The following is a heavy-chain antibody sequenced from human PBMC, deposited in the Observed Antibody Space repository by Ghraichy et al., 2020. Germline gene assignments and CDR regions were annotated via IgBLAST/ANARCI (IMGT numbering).Heavy chain of an antibody. V-gene: IGHV3-48*03. Sequence: GGSLRLSCAASGFRFSAFEMDWIRQAPGKGLEWIAHITGSGNTIHYSESVEGRFTISRDNAKNSLYLEMNSLGAEDTAVYYCARQYSQDDSDYDAFAYWGQGSLCSFSS. D-gene: IGHD4/OR15-4a*01. CDR2: ITGSGNTI. CDR1: GFRFSAFE. J-gene: IGHJ4*02. CDR3: ARQYSQDDSDYDAFAY.